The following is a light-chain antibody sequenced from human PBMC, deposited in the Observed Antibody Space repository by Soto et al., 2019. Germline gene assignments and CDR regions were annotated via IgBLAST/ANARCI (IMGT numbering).Light chain of an antibody. CDR1: QSVTRDH. CDR3: QHYDNSAT. CDR2: GAS. Sequence: EIVVTQSPGTLSLSPGERATLSCRASQSVTRDHLAWYQQKPGQAPRLLIYGASSRATGIPDRFSGSGSGTDFTLTISRLEPDDFAVYFWQHYDNSATFGQGTKVEVK. V-gene: IGKV3-20*01. J-gene: IGKJ1*01.